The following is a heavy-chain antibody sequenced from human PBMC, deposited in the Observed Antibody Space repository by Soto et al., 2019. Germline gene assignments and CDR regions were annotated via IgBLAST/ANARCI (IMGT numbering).Heavy chain of an antibody. Sequence: ASVKVSCKASGGTFSSYAISWVRQAPGQGLEWMGGIIPIFGTANYAQKFQGRVTITADESTSTAYMELSSLRSEDTAVYYCARGYCGYSYGCPFDYWGQGTLVTVSS. CDR3: ARGYCGYSYGCPFDY. D-gene: IGHD5-18*01. V-gene: IGHV1-69*13. J-gene: IGHJ4*02. CDR2: IIPIFGTA. CDR1: GGTFSSYA.